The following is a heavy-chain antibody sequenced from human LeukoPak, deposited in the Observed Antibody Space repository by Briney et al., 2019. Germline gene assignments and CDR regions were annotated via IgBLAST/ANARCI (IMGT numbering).Heavy chain of an antibody. V-gene: IGHV3-48*03. D-gene: IGHD3-10*01. J-gene: IGHJ6*02. CDR2: ISSSGSTI. Sequence: QPGGSLRLSCAASGVTFSSYEMNWVRQAPGKGLEWVSYISSSGSTIYYADSVKGRFTISRDNAKNSLYLQMNSLRAEDTAVYYCARDFWEGGYYYYGMDVWGQGTTVTVSS. CDR1: GVTFSSYE. CDR3: ARDFWEGGYYYYGMDV.